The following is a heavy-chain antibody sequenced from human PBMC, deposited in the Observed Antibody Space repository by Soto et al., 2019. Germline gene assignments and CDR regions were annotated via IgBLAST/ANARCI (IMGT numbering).Heavy chain of an antibody. V-gene: IGHV3-7*01. J-gene: IGHJ5*01. Sequence: DVQLVESGGGLVQPGGSLRLSCAASGFTFSSHWMSWVRQAPGKGRKWVANIKQDGSAKYYLDSVKGRSTISRDNAKNSLSLQMHSLRAEDTVVYYCTRERLDSWGQGTLVIVSS. CDR2: IKQDGSAK. CDR3: TRERLDS. CDR1: GFTFSSHW.